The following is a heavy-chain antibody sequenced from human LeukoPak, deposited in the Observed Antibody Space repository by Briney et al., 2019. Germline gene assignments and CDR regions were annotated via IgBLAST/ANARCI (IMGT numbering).Heavy chain of an antibody. CDR2: ISGSGGST. D-gene: IGHD1-1*01. CDR1: GFTFSSYG. CDR3: AKDGNRVSDC. J-gene: IGHJ5*01. Sequence: GGSLRLSCAASGFTFSSYGMIWVRQAPGKGLEWVSAISGSGGSTYYADSVKGRLTISRHNSKNTLYLQMNSLRAEDTAVYYCAKDGNRVSDCWGHGTLVTVSS. V-gene: IGHV3-23*01.